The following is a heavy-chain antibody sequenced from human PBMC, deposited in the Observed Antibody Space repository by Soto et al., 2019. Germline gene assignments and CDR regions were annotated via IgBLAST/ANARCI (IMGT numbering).Heavy chain of an antibody. Sequence: EVQLVESGGGLVKPGGSLRLSCAASGFTFSNAWMSWVRQAPGKGLEWVGRIKSKTDGGTTDYAAPVKGRFTISRDDSKNTLYLQMNSLKTEDTAVYYCTTDPIQYRYGYDDYYYYYMDVWGKGTTVTVSS. CDR3: TTDPIQYRYGYDDYYYYYMDV. J-gene: IGHJ6*03. V-gene: IGHV3-15*01. D-gene: IGHD5-18*01. CDR1: GFTFSNAW. CDR2: IKSKTDGGTT.